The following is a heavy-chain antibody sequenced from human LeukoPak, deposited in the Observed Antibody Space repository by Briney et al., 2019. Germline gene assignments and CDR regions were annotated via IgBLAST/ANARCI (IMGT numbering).Heavy chain of an antibody. J-gene: IGHJ5*02. Sequence: GASVKVSCKASGYTFTSYYMHWVRPAPGQGLEWMGIINPSGGSTSYAQKFQGRVTMTRDTSTSTVYMELSSLRSEDTAVYYCARAPPMVRGVTKSNWFDPWGQGTLVTVSS. CDR3: ARAPPMVRGVTKSNWFDP. V-gene: IGHV1-46*01. CDR1: GYTFTSYY. CDR2: INPSGGST. D-gene: IGHD3-10*01.